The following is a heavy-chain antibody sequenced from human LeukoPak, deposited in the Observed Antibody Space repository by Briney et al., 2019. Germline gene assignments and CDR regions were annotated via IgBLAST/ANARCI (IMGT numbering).Heavy chain of an antibody. Sequence: ASVPVSCMDSGYTFTSYGISWVGQAPGQGLEWMGWISAYYGNTNYAQKLQGGVTMTPDTFTSTAYMELRSLRSDDTAVYYCARDLDIVATSNAEGYYYYGMDVWGQGTTVTASS. J-gene: IGHJ6*02. CDR3: ARDLDIVATSNAEGYYYYGMDV. D-gene: IGHD5-12*01. CDR1: GYTFTSYG. V-gene: IGHV1-18*01. CDR2: ISAYYGNT.